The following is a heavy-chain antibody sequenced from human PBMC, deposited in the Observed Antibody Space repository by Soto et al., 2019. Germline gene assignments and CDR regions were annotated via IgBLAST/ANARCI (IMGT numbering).Heavy chain of an antibody. CDR2: INPDTGDR. Sequence: GASVKVSCKASGYTFTDSHIHWVRQAPGQGLEWMGWINPDTGDRNYAQRFQGRLTLTRDTSITTAYMALTRLTSDDTAVYFFARAYDLVCYSWGQGTXV. CDR3: ARAYDLVCYS. J-gene: IGHJ4*02. CDR1: GYTFTDSH. D-gene: IGHD3-3*01. V-gene: IGHV1-2*02.